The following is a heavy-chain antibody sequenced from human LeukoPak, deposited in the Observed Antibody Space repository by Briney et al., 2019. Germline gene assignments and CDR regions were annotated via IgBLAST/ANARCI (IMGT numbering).Heavy chain of an antibody. J-gene: IGHJ4*02. Sequence: TSETLSLTCTVSGYSISSGYYWGWIRQPPGKGLEWIGSIYHSGSANYNPSLKSRVTISVDKSKNQLSLKLISVTAADTAVYYCARDVGTALVTGDYWGQGTLVTVSS. CDR1: GYSISSGYY. CDR3: ARDVGTALVTGDY. D-gene: IGHD5-18*01. V-gene: IGHV4-38-2*02. CDR2: IYHSGSA.